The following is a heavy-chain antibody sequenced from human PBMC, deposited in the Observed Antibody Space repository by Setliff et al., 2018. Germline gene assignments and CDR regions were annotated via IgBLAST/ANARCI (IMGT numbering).Heavy chain of an antibody. D-gene: IGHD3-10*01. V-gene: IGHV1-18*01. CDR2: VTIYNGNT. CDR1: GYTFNNYG. CDR3: ARVESMVRGKNILRHFDY. Sequence: ASVKVSCKASGYTFNNYGVAWVRQAPGQGLDWMGWVTIYNGNTKYAQNLQGRLTLTTDRSTSTVYMELGSLTTDDTAIYYCARVESMVRGKNILRHFDYWGQGTLVTV. J-gene: IGHJ4*02.